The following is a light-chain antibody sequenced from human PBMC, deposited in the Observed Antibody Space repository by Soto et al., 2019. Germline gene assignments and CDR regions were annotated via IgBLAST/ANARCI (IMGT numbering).Light chain of an antibody. CDR2: DAS. J-gene: IGKJ4*01. CDR3: QQYDNLPLT. Sequence: DIPMTQSPFSPSSSLGDRVTITCRASQSISTWLAWYQQKPGKAPKLLMYDASNLETGVPSRYRGSGSGTDFTFTISSLQPEDIATYYCQQYDNLPLTFGGGTKVDIK. V-gene: IGKV1-33*01. CDR1: QSISTW.